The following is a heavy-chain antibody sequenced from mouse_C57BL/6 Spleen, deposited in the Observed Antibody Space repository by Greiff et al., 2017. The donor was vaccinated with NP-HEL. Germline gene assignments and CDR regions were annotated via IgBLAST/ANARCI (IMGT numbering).Heavy chain of an antibody. Sequence: VMLVESGAELARPGASVKLSCKASGYTFTSYGISWVKQRTGQGLEWIGEIYPRSGNTYYNEKFKGKATLTADKSSSTAYMELRSLTSEDSAVYFCARSHYGSSYGYWGQGTTLTVSS. D-gene: IGHD1-1*01. CDR2: IYPRSGNT. V-gene: IGHV1-81*01. J-gene: IGHJ2*01. CDR1: GYTFTSYG. CDR3: ARSHYGSSYGY.